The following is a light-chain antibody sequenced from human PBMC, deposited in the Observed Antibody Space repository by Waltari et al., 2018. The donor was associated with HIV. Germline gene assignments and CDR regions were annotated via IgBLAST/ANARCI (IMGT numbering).Light chain of an antibody. Sequence: EIVLTPSPGTLSLSPGERAILSCRDSQSVNSIYLNWSQQKPGQAPRLLLDGASNTATCIPDRCSGSGSGTDFTITSSSLEYEDSAVYYCQQSGSSIAFGQGTRLEIK. CDR3: QQSGSSIA. CDR2: GAS. J-gene: IGKJ5*01. CDR1: QSVNSIY. V-gene: IGKV3-20*01.